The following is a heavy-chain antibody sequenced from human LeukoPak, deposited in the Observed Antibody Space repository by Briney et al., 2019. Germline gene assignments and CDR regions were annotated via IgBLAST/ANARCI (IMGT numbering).Heavy chain of an antibody. Sequence: SETLSLTCAVYGGSFSGYYWSWLRQPPGKGLEWIGEINHSGSTNYNPSLKSRVTISVDTSKNQFSLKLSSVTAADTAVYYCARAGAFSPRGYCSSTSCYAFDYWGQGTLVTVSS. CDR3: ARAGAFSPRGYCSSTSCYAFDY. CDR2: INHSGST. CDR1: GGSFSGYY. J-gene: IGHJ4*02. V-gene: IGHV4-34*01. D-gene: IGHD2-2*01.